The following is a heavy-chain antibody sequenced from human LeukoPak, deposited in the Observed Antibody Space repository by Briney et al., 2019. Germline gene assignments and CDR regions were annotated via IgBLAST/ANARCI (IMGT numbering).Heavy chain of an antibody. V-gene: IGHV3-23*01. Sequence: QSGGSLRLSCVASGFTFSSYGMSWVRQAPGKGLEWVSSLNGGGDTTYYADSVKGRFTISRDNSKNTLYLQMNSLRAEDTAVYYCTRRVAANNPFDYWGQGTLVTVSS. D-gene: IGHD6-19*01. CDR2: LNGGGDTT. J-gene: IGHJ4*02. CDR3: TRRVAANNPFDY. CDR1: GFTFSSYG.